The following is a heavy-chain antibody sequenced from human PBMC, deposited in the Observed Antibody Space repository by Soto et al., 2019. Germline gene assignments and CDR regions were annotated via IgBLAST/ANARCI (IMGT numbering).Heavy chain of an antibody. CDR3: AKDAARTSGWYYFDY. J-gene: IGHJ4*02. CDR2: MSNSGDLR. D-gene: IGHD6-19*01. V-gene: IGHV3-23*01. Sequence: LRLSCAASGFSFSTYAMGWVRQTPGMGLEWVSVMSNSGDLRYYAGSVKGRFTISRDNSENTLYLQMSSLRAEDTAVYYCAKDAARTSGWYYFDYWGQGTLVTVSS. CDR1: GFSFSTYA.